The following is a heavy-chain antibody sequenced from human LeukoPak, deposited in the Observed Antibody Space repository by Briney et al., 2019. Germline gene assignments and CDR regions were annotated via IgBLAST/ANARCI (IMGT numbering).Heavy chain of an antibody. D-gene: IGHD4-11*01. CDR3: ARDVTVTLFDY. CDR2: IYYSGST. V-gene: IGHV4-39*07. CDR1: GGSISSSSYY. J-gene: IGHJ4*02. Sequence: PSETLSLTCTVSGGSISSSSYYWGWIRQPPGKGLEWIGSIYYSGSTYYNPSLKSRVTISVDTSKNQFSLKLSSVTAADTAVYYCARDVTVTLFDYWGQGTLVTVSS.